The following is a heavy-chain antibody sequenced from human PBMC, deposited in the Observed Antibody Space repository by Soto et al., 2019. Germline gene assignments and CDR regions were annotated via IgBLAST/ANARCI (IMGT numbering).Heavy chain of an antibody. CDR1: GAALSSGGYF. J-gene: IGHJ5*02. V-gene: IGHV4-61*08. D-gene: IGHD6-19*01. CDR2: IYYSGGT. Sequence: SETLSLTCTVSGAALSSGGYFYTWVRQPPGKGLEWLGYIYYSGGTNYNPSLKSRVTISLDSSKSHFSLRLISVTAADTAVYYCTREQSDDNYFGPWGQGTLSTVSS. CDR3: TREQSDDNYFGP.